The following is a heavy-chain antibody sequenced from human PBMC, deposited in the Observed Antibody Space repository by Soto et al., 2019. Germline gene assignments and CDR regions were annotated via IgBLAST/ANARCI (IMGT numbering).Heavy chain of an antibody. CDR3: ARVFSGRGGDY. J-gene: IGHJ4*02. CDR2: IYSGGST. V-gene: IGHV3-66*01. Sequence: PGGSLRLSCAASGFTVSSNYMSWVRQAPGKGLEWVSVIYSGGSTYYADSVKGRFTISRDNSKNTLYLQMNSLRAEDTAVYYCARVFSGRGGDYWGQGTLVTVSS. D-gene: IGHD2-15*01. CDR1: GFTVSSNY.